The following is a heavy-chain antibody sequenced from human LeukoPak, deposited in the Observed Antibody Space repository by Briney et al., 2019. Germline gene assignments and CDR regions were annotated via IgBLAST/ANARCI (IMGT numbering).Heavy chain of an antibody. CDR1: GFTFSSYA. D-gene: IGHD5-18*01. V-gene: IGHV4-34*01. CDR2: INHSGST. Sequence: GSLRLSCAASGFTFSSYAMSWVRQAPGKGLEWIGEINHSGSTNYNPSLKSRVTISVDTSKNQFSLKLSSVTAADTAVYYCARYSVGGYSYGYAFLWFDYWGQGTLVTVSS. CDR3: ARYSVGGYSYGYAFLWFDY. J-gene: IGHJ4*02.